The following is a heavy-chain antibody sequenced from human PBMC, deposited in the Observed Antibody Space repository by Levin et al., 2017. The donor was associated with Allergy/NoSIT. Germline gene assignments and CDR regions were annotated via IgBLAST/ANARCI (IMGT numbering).Heavy chain of an antibody. CDR3: ARDSPVIAVPDDAFDI. V-gene: IGHV4-31*03. CDR1: GGSISSSIYY. D-gene: IGHD6-19*01. Sequence: PSETLSLTCTVSGGSISSSIYYWTWIRQHPGKGLEWVGYIYNSGSTYYNPSLESRVTISMDTSKNQFSLKLSSVTAADTAVYYCARDSPVIAVPDDAFDIWGQGTLVTVSS. J-gene: IGHJ3*02. CDR2: IYNSGST.